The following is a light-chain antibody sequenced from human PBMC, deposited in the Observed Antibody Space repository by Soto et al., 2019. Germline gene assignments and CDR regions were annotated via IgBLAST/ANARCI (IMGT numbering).Light chain of an antibody. J-gene: IGKJ2*01. CDR1: QSLVHSNGDTF. Sequence: DVVMTQSPLSLPVTLGQPASISCRSSQSLVHSNGDTFLNWFQQRPGQSPRRLIFKVSNRDSGVPDRFSGSGSGTDFPLKISRVEAEDVAIYYCMQGTHWPPYTFGQGTKLDIK. CDR3: MQGTHWPPYT. CDR2: KVS. V-gene: IGKV2-30*02.